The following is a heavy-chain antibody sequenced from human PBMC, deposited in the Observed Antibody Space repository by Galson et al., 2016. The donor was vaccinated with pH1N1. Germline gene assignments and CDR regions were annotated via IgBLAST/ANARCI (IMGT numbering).Heavy chain of an antibody. Sequence: SLRLSCAASGFTFSSWHMDWVRQAPGEGLEWISFITYTSATIYYADSVKGRFTVSRDNAKNSLYLQMNSLRAEDTAVYYCARPGNYDCARRGAFDLWGQGTMVTVSP. CDR2: ITYTSATI. CDR1: GFTFSSWH. J-gene: IGHJ3*01. D-gene: IGHD5-12*01. V-gene: IGHV3-48*04. CDR3: ARPGNYDCARRGAFDL.